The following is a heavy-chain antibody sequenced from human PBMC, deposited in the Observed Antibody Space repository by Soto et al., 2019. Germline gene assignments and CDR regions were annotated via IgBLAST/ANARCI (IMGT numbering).Heavy chain of an antibody. CDR2: SLFYGRGST. CDR1: GFNVGTNY. V-gene: IGHV3-23*04. J-gene: IGHJ6*01. CDR3: AGGPWLLDF. D-gene: IGHD5-12*01. Sequence: EVQLVETGGGLIQPGESLRLACLASGFNVGTNYVSWVRQAPGKGLEFVSLLPSTSLFYGRGSTYYADSVKCRSIISRDTSTNTVYLQMNALRADDTAVYYCAGGPWLLDFWGQGTPVTVS.